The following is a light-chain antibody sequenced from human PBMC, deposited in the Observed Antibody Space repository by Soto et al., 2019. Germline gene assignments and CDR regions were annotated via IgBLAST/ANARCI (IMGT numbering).Light chain of an antibody. CDR3: QQTYDMPWT. CDR1: QSISTY. J-gene: IGKJ1*01. V-gene: IGKV1-39*01. CDR2: AAS. Sequence: DIQMTQSPSSLSASVGDTVTITCRASQSISTYLTWYQQKPGKAPKLLIYAASILQSGVTSRFSGGGFGTDFTLTIISLQPENFAGYHCQQTYDMPWTFGQGSKVEIK.